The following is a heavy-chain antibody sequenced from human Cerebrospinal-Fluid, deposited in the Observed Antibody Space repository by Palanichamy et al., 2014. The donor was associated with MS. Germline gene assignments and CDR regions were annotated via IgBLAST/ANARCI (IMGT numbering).Heavy chain of an antibody. CDR2: IGTSGSYK. Sequence: EVELVESGGGLVKPGGSLRLPCAASGFTFSNYDMDWVRQAPGKGLEWVSSIGTSGSYKYYSDSSKGRFTISRDNAENSLFLQMRRLRAEDTAVYYCARSTRSMHHRNSAMDVWGQGTTVTVSS. V-gene: IGHV3-21*01. CDR1: GFTFSNYD. J-gene: IGHJ6*02. D-gene: IGHD2-2*01. CDR3: ARSTRSMHHRNSAMDV.